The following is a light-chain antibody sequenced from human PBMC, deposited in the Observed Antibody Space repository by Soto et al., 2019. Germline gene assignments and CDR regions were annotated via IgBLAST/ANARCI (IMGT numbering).Light chain of an antibody. Sequence: DIQMAQSPSSVSASVGDSVTISCRASQGVSSWLAWFQQHPGKSPSLLIYKATNLQTGVPSRFRGSGSDPYFTLTISTLQPEAFATYYCQQVSSFPLPVGGGTNLQLK. J-gene: IGKJ4*01. V-gene: IGKV1-12*01. CDR2: KAT. CDR1: QGVSSW. CDR3: QQVSSFPLP.